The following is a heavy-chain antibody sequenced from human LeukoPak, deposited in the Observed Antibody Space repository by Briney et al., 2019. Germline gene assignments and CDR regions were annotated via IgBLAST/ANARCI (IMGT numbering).Heavy chain of an antibody. V-gene: IGHV3-30*18. J-gene: IGHJ4*02. CDR1: GFTFSSYG. Sequence: QPGRSLRLSCAASGFTFSSYGMHWVRRAPGKGLEWVAVISYDGSNKYYADSVKGRFTISRDNSKNTLYLQMNSLRAEDTAVYYCAKDSNSGYVPIFDYWGQGTLVTVSS. D-gene: IGHD5-12*01. CDR3: AKDSNSGYVPIFDY. CDR2: ISYDGSNK.